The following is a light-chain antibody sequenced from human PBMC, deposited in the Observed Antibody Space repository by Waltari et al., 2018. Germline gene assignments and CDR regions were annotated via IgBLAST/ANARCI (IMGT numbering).Light chain of an antibody. V-gene: IGKV1-5*03. CDR2: RAS. Sequence: QMTQSPSTLSASVGDRITITCRASQGMNTWLAGYQQKPGKAPKPLIPRASTLETGVPSRFCGSGSGTEFTLTISSLQPEDFATYYCQQYNSYSTFGPGTRVDIK. CDR3: QQYNSYST. CDR1: QGMNTW. J-gene: IGKJ3*01.